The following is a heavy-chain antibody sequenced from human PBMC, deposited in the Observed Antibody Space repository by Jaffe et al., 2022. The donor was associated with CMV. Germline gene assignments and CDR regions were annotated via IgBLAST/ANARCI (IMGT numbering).Heavy chain of an antibody. V-gene: IGHV5-51*01. CDR3: ASLYDSSGYLPYYFDY. J-gene: IGHJ4*02. CDR1: GYSFTSYW. D-gene: IGHD3-22*01. CDR2: IYPGDSDT. Sequence: EVQLVQSGAEVKKPGESLKISCKGSGYSFTSYWIGWVRQMPGKGLEWMGIIYPGDSDTRYSPSFQGQVTISADKSISTAYLQWSSLKASDTAMYYCASLYDSSGYLPYYFDYWGQGTLVTVSS.